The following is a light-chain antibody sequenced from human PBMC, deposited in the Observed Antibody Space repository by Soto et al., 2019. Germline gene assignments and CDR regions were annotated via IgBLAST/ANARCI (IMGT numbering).Light chain of an antibody. CDR1: QDISTY. CDR2: AAS. V-gene: IGKV1-27*01. Sequence: DIRMTQSPSSLSSSVGDRVTIACRASQDISTYLAWYQQKPWKVPKLLIYAASTLLSGVPSRFSGSGSGTDFTLTISSLQPEDVATYYCQKYNTAPLTFGQGTKVEIK. CDR3: QKYNTAPLT. J-gene: IGKJ1*01.